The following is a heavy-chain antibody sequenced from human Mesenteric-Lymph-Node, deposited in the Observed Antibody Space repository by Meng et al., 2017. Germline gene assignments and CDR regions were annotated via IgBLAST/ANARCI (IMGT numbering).Heavy chain of an antibody. CDR3: ARDGPRSPYSSGWYAANGMDV. J-gene: IGHJ6*02. D-gene: IGHD6-19*01. CDR2: IWYDGSNK. V-gene: IGHV3-33*01. Sequence: GGSLRLSCAASGFTFSSYGMHWVRQAPGKGLEWVAVIWYDGSNKYYADSVKGRFTISRDNSKNTLYLQMNSLRAEDTAVYYCARDGPRSPYSSGWYAANGMDVWGQGTTVTVSS. CDR1: GFTFSSYG.